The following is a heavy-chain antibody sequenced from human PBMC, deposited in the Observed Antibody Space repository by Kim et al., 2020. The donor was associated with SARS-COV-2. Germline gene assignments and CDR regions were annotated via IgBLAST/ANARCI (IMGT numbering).Heavy chain of an antibody. CDR3: TTAPPFNYGSGRDDY. Sequence: GGSLRLSCAASGFTFSNAWMSWVRQAPGKGLEWVGRIKSKTDGGTTDYAAPVKGRFTISRDDSKNTLYLQMNSLKTEDTAVYYCTTAPPFNYGSGRDDYWGQGTLVTVSS. CDR2: IKSKTDGGTT. CDR1: GFTFSNAW. D-gene: IGHD3-10*01. V-gene: IGHV3-15*01. J-gene: IGHJ4*02.